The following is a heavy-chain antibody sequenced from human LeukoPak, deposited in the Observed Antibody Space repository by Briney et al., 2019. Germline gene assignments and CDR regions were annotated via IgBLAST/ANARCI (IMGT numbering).Heavy chain of an antibody. CDR1: GFIFSDHY. CDR2: IRNKARSYTT. V-gene: IGHV3-72*01. Sequence: PGGSLRLSCAASGFIFSDHYMDWVRQAPGQGLEWVGRIRNKARSYTTEYAASVTGRFTISRDDSKNSLYLQMNSLTIEDTAVYYCTGGRSDRGYYGFDVWGQGTTVIVSS. J-gene: IGHJ6*02. CDR3: TGGRSDRGYYGFDV.